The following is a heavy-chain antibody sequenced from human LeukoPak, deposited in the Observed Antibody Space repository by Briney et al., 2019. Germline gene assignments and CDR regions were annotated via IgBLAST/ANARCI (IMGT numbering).Heavy chain of an antibody. Sequence: GASVKVSCKASGYTFTSYAMHWVRQAPGQRLEWMGWINAGNHNTKYSQKFQGRVTITRDTSASTAYMELSSLRSEDTAVYYCASTGYSSSWYEVFDYWGQGTLVTVSS. V-gene: IGHV1-3*01. J-gene: IGHJ4*02. D-gene: IGHD6-13*01. CDR2: INAGNHNT. CDR1: GYTFTSYA. CDR3: ASTGYSSSWYEVFDY.